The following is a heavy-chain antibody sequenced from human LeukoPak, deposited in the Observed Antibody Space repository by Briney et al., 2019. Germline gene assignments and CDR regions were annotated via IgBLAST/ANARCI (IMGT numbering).Heavy chain of an antibody. CDR2: ISSSGNTI. D-gene: IGHD6-6*01. V-gene: IGHV3-48*04. J-gene: IGHJ4*02. CDR1: GFTFSRYA. CDR3: ARPLSGYSSSLGY. Sequence: GGSLRLSCGASGFTFSRYAMSWVRQAPGKGLEWLSYISSSGNTIYYADSMKGRFTISRDNAKNSLYLQMNSLRAEDTAVYYCARPLSGYSSSLGYWGQGTLVTVSS.